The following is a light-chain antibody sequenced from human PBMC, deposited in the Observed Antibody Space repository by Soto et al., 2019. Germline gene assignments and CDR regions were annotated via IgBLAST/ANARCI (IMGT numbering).Light chain of an antibody. J-gene: IGKJ4*01. CDR1: ESLRSK. V-gene: IGKV3-15*01. Sequence: EVVMTQSPVSLSVSVGEGATLSCWASESLRSKLAWYQQKPGQAPRLLIFDASRRATGVPARFSGSGSGTEFTLTINSLQSEDVGVYYCQQYVGWPLSFGGGTKVEIK. CDR3: QQYVGWPLS. CDR2: DAS.